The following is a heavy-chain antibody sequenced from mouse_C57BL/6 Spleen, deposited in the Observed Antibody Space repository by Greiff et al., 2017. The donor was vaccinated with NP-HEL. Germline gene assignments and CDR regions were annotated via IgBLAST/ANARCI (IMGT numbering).Heavy chain of an antibody. V-gene: IGHV14-2*01. CDR3: ASLYGSSYAYYFDY. Sequence: VQLQQSGAELVKPGASVKLSCTASGFNIKDYYMHWVKQRTEQGLEWIGRIDPEDGETKYAPKFQGKGTITADTYSNPAYLQLSSLTSEDTAVYYCASLYGSSYAYYFDYWGQGTTLTVSS. D-gene: IGHD1-1*01. CDR2: IDPEDGET. J-gene: IGHJ2*01. CDR1: GFNIKDYY.